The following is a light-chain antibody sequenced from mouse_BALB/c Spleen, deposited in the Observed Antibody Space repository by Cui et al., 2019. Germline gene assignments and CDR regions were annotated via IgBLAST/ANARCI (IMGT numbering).Light chain of an antibody. V-gene: IGKV6-23*01. Sequence: DIVMTQSHKFMSTSVGDRVSIPRKASQDVGTAVAWYQQKPGQSPKLQIYWASTRHTGVPDRFTGSGSGTDFTLTISNVQSEDVADYFCQQKISYPLTFGAGTKLELK. J-gene: IGKJ5*01. CDR3: QQKISYPLT. CDR1: QDVGTA. CDR2: WAS.